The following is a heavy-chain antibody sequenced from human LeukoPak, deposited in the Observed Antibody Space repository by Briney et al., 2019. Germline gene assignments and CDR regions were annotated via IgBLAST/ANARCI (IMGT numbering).Heavy chain of an antibody. CDR3: ARQTPAPYCSGGSCYFDY. D-gene: IGHD2-15*01. Sequence: SETLSLTCTASGGSISSYYWSWIRQPPGKGLEWIGYIYYSGSTNYNPYLMSRVTISVNTSNNHFSLMQMSVTAADTAVYYCARQTPAPYCSGGSCYFDYWGQGTLVTVSS. V-gene: IGHV4-59*08. CDR2: IYYSGST. J-gene: IGHJ4*02. CDR1: GGSISSYY.